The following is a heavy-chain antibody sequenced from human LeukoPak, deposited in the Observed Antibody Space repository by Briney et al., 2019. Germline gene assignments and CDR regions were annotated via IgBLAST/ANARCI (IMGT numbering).Heavy chain of an antibody. CDR3: AKRIFGVVTLFDY. D-gene: IGHD3-3*01. CDR1: GFTFSSYG. J-gene: IGHJ4*02. CDR2: ISGSGGST. Sequence: PGGSLRLSCAASGFTFSSYGMSWVRQAPGKGLEWVSAISGSGGSTYCADSVKGRFTISRDNSKNTLYLQMNSLRAEDTAVYYCAKRIFGVVTLFDYWGQGTQVTVSS. V-gene: IGHV3-23*01.